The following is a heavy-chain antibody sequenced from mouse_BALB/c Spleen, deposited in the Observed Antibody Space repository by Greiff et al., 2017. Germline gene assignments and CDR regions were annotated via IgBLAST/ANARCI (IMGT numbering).Heavy chain of an antibody. D-gene: IGHD2-1*01. CDR1: GYTFTDYN. CDR3: ARLSYGNGAMDY. V-gene: IGHV1S29*02. Sequence: EVKLVESGPELVKPGASVKISCKASGYTFTDYNMHWVKQSHGKSLGWIGYIYPYNGGTGYNQKFKSKATLTVDNSSSTAYMELRSLTSEDSAVYYCARLSYGNGAMDYWGQGTSVTVSS. CDR2: IYPYNGGT. J-gene: IGHJ4*01.